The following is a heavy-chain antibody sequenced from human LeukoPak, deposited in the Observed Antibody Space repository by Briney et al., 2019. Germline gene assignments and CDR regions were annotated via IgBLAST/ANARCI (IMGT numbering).Heavy chain of an antibody. V-gene: IGHV3-11*04. D-gene: IGHD3-22*01. CDR2: ISSSGSPI. Sequence: PGGSLRLSCATSGFTFSDYYMSWIRQAPGKGLEWVSYISSSGSPIYYADSVKGRFTISRDNAKNSLYLQMNSLRVEDTAVYYCARHVVAVGFDYWGQGTLVTVSS. J-gene: IGHJ4*02. CDR3: ARHVVAVGFDY. CDR1: GFTFSDYY.